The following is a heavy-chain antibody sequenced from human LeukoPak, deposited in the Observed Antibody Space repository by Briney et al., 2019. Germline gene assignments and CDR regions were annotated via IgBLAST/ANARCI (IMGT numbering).Heavy chain of an antibody. CDR3: ARTVMHYYGSGPGGVDI. V-gene: IGHV4-59*01. J-gene: IGHJ3*02. Sequence: SETLSLTCTVSGGSISSYYWSWIRQPPGKGLEWIGYIYYSGGTNYNPSLKSRVTISVDTSKNQFSLKLSSVTAADTAVYYCARTVMHYYGSGPGGVDIWGQGTMVTVSS. CDR2: IYYSGGT. D-gene: IGHD3-10*01. CDR1: GGSISSYY.